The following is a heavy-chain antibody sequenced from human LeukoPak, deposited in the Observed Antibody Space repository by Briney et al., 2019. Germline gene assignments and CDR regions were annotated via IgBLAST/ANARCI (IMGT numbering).Heavy chain of an antibody. CDR2: IYHSGST. CDR1: GGSISSDNW. J-gene: IGHJ4*02. V-gene: IGHV4-4*02. D-gene: IGHD3-22*01. Sequence: SEALSLTCSVSGGSISSDNWWSWVRQPPGKGLEWIGEIYHSGSTVYNPSLKSRVTIPVDKSKNQVALRLCSVTAADTAVYYCTRDYDSSGYYFLMWGQGTLVTVSS. CDR3: TRDYDSSGYYFLM.